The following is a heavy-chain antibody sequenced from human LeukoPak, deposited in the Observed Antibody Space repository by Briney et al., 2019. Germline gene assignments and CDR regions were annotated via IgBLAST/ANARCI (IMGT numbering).Heavy chain of an antibody. V-gene: IGHV3-15*01. J-gene: IGHJ3*02. Sequence: KAGGSLRLSCAASGFTFSVTWMSWVRQAPGRGPEWVGRFKSKAAGGTTDYAAPVAGRFTISRDDSKNMLYLQMNSLKTEDTAVYYCMRGAPQADVFDIWGQGTMVTVSS. CDR3: MRGAPQADVFDI. CDR2: FKSKAAGGTT. CDR1: GFTFSVTW. D-gene: IGHD1-26*01.